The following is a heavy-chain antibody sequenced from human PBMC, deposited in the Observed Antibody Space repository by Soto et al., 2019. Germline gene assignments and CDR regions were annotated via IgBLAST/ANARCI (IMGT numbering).Heavy chain of an antibody. Sequence: ASVKVSCKTSGYTFASHSLTWVRQAPGQGLEWMGWISPYNGNTNYAQQLQGRVTMTTDTSTSTAYMELRSLRSDDTAVYYCARDSPAVRYSGYPIQPWGQGTLVTVSS. D-gene: IGHD5-12*01. CDR3: ARDSPAVRYSGYPIQP. CDR2: ISPYNGNT. J-gene: IGHJ4*02. CDR1: GYTFASHS. V-gene: IGHV1-18*01.